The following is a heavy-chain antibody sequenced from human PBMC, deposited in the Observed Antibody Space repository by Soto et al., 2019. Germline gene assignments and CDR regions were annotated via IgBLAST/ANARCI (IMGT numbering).Heavy chain of an antibody. V-gene: IGHV4-38-2*01. CDR1: NFSISSGYY. D-gene: IGHD1-26*01. J-gene: IGHJ4*02. CDR2: IYRSGTT. CDR3: ARTHSGSYYSVFNY. Sequence: SETLSLTCVVSNFSISSGYYWGWIRQSPGKGLEWIASIYRSGTTSYNPTLKSRVTISVDPSKNQFSLMLTAVTAADTAVYYCARTHSGSYYSVFNYWGRGSLVTVSS.